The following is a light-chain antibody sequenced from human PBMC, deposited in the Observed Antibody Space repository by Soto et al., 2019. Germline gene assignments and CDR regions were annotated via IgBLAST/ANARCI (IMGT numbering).Light chain of an antibody. Sequence: DIQMTQSPSTLSGSVGDRVTITCRASQTISSWLAWYQQKPGKAPKLLIYKASTLKSGVPSRFSGSGSGTECTLTIRSLQPDDFATYYGHHYNGYSEACGQGTKVDIK. CDR2: KAS. V-gene: IGKV1-5*03. CDR1: QTISSW. CDR3: HHYNGYSEA. J-gene: IGKJ1*01.